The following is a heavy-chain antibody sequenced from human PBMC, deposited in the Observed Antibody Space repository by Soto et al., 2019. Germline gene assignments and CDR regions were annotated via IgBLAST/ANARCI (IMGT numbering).Heavy chain of an antibody. Sequence: SETLSLTCTVSGGSVTSYYWSWMRQPPGKGLEWIGDIYHSGITKYNPSLKRRITISVDTSKNQFSLKLSSVTAADTAVYYCAREDHIGGYYFDYWGQGTLVTVSS. V-gene: IGHV4-59*02. D-gene: IGHD3-16*01. CDR1: GGSVTSYY. J-gene: IGHJ4*02. CDR2: IYHSGIT. CDR3: AREDHIGGYYFDY.